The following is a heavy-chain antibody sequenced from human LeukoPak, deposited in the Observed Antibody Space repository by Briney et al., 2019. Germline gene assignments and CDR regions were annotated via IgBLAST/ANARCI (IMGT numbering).Heavy chain of an antibody. J-gene: IGHJ4*02. V-gene: IGHV4-59*01. CDR1: GGSISCYY. Sequence: SETLSLTCTVSGGSISCYYWSWIRQPPGKGLEWVGYIYYSGSTNYNPSLASRVTISVDTSKNQFSLKLRSVTAADTAVYYCARADGGYGSGRYLEFNFDYWGQGPLVAVSS. D-gene: IGHD3-10*01. CDR3: ARADGGYGSGRYLEFNFDY. CDR2: IYYSGST.